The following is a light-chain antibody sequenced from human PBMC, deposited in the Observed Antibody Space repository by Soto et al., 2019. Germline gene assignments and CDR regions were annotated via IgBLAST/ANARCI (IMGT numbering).Light chain of an antibody. CDR1: QSLLHSNGYNY. CDR2: LGS. J-gene: IGKJ2*01. V-gene: IGKV2-28*01. CDR3: MQALQTPMYT. Sequence: DIVMTQSPLSLPVTPGEPASISCRSNQSLLHSNGYNYLDWYLQKPGQSPQLLIYLGSYRASGVPDRFSGSGSGTDFTLKISRVEAEDVGVYYCMQALQTPMYTFGQGTKLEIK.